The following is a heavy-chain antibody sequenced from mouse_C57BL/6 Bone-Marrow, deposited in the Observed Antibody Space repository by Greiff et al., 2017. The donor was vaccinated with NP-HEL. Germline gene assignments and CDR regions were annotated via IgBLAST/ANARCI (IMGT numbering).Heavy chain of an antibody. D-gene: IGHD2-3*01. CDR1: GYTFTDYY. Sequence: QVQLKQSGAELVRPGASVKLSCKASGYTFTDYYINWVKQRPGQGLEWIARIYPGSGNTYYNEKFKGKATLTAEKSSSTAYLQLSSLTSEDSAVYFCARLGWLLPYYYAMDYWGQGTSVTVSS. J-gene: IGHJ4*01. V-gene: IGHV1-76*01. CDR3: ARLGWLLPYYYAMDY. CDR2: IYPGSGNT.